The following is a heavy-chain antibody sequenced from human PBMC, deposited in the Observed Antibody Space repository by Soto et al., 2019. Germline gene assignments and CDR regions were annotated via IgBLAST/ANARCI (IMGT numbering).Heavy chain of an antibody. J-gene: IGHJ6*02. CDR3: ARVGAYYYGSGSYDQDEKYYYGMDV. V-gene: IGHV4-30-4*01. D-gene: IGHD3-10*01. CDR2: IYYSGST. CDR1: GGSVSSGNHY. Sequence: SETLSLTCTVSGGSVSSGNHYWSWIRQPPGKGLEWIGYIYYSGSTYYNPSLKSRVTISVDTSKNQFSLKLSSVTAADTAVYYCARVGAYYYGSGSYDQDEKYYYGMDVWGQGTTVTVSS.